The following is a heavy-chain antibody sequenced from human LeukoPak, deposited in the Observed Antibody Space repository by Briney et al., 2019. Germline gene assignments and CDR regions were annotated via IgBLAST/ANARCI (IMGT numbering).Heavy chain of an antibody. V-gene: IGHV4-34*01. CDR3: ARRRVVPAAGFDY. D-gene: IGHD2-2*01. Sequence: PGGSLRLSCAASGFTFSDAWMTWVRQAPGKGLEWIGEINHSGSTNYNPSLKSRVTISVDTSKNQFSLKLSSVTAADTAVYYCARRRVVPAAGFDYWGQGTLATVSS. CDR2: INHSGST. J-gene: IGHJ4*02. CDR1: GFTFSDAW.